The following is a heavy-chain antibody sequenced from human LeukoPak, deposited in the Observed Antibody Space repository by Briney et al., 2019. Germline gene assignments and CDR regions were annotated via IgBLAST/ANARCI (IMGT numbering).Heavy chain of an antibody. D-gene: IGHD2-2*01. CDR1: GFLFSSYG. J-gene: IGHJ4*02. V-gene: IGHV3-30*02. Sequence: PGGSLRLSCEASGFLFSSYGMHWVRQAPGKGLEWVTFIRHDGTYKIYSDSVKGRITISRDNSKNTLYLQMNSLRAEDTAVYYCARADPSWGPFDYWGQGTLVTVSS. CDR2: IRHDGTYK. CDR3: ARADPSWGPFDY.